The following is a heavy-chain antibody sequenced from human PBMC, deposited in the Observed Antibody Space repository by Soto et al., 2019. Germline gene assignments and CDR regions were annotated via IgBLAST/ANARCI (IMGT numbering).Heavy chain of an antibody. D-gene: IGHD2-2*01. V-gene: IGHV3-33*01. CDR1: GFTFSSYG. CDR2: IWYDGSNK. CDR3: ARNVVVPAARLYYYYYGMDV. J-gene: IGHJ6*02. Sequence: QVQLVESGGGVVQPGRSLRLSCAASGFTFSSYGMHWVRQAPRKGLEWVAVIWYDGSNKYYADSVKGRFTISRDNSKNTLYLQMNSLRAEDTAVYYCARNVVVPAARLYYYYYGMDVWGQGTTVTVSS.